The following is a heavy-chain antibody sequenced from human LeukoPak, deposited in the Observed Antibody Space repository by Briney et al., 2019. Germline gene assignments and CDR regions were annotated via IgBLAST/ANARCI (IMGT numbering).Heavy chain of an antibody. J-gene: IGHJ4*02. CDR1: GYSFPNYW. CDR2: ILPSDSDT. D-gene: IGHD6-19*01. Sequence: GESLKISCKGSGYSFPNYWIGWVRQMPGKGLEWMGIILPSDSDTIYSPSFQGQVTISADKSISTAYLQWSSLKASDTATYYCARQADTTFGSGWHYFDYWGQGTLVTVSS. V-gene: IGHV5-51*01. CDR3: ARQADTTFGSGWHYFDY.